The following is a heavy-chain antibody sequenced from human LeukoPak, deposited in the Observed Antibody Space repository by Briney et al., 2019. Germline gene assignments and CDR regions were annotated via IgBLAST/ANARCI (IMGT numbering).Heavy chain of an antibody. Sequence: SEPLSLTCAVYGGSFSGYYWSWIRQPPGKGLEWIGEINHSGSTNYNPSLKSRVTISVDTSKNQFSLKLSSVTAADTAVYYCARNYGDYAGMDVWGQGTTVTVSS. D-gene: IGHD4-17*01. V-gene: IGHV4-34*01. CDR1: GGSFSGYY. CDR3: ARNYGDYAGMDV. CDR2: INHSGST. J-gene: IGHJ6*02.